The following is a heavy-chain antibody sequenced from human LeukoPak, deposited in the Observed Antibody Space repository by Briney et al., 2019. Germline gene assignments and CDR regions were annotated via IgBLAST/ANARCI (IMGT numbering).Heavy chain of an antibody. D-gene: IGHD3-10*01. CDR1: GFTFGDYT. CDR3: AKGHYYGSGSRFDY. CDR2: ISGSGGST. V-gene: IGHV3-23*01. Sequence: GRSLRLSCTGSGFTFGDYTIIWVRQAPGKGLEWVSAISGSGGSTYYADSVKGRFTISRDNSKNTLYLQMNSLRAEDTAVYYCAKGHYYGSGSRFDYWGQGTLVTVSS. J-gene: IGHJ4*02.